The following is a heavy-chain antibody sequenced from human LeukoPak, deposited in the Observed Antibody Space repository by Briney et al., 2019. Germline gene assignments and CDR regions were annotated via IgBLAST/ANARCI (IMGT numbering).Heavy chain of an antibody. CDR3: ARFVDPNPPYYYYYGMDV. D-gene: IGHD3-10*01. J-gene: IGHJ6*02. CDR1: GGSISSNSYY. CDR2: IFHSGST. Sequence: KPSETLSLTCTVSGGSISSNSYYWGWIRQPPGKGLEWIGTIFHSGSTDYNPSLKSRVTISLDTSKNQFSLKLSSVTAADTAVYYCARFVDPNPPYYYYYGMDVWGQGTTVTVSS. V-gene: IGHV4-39*01.